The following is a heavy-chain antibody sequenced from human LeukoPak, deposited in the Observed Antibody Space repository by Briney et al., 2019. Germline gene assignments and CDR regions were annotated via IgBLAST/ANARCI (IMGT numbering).Heavy chain of an antibody. CDR3: VRGGSGRLSMIRGPLTSEFDP. J-gene: IGHJ5*02. Sequence: ASVKLSCKASTYIFTDYYLHWVRQAPGHPPGRMGRINPKSGNRKSAQKFQGRVTMTRDTSTNTAYTELGRLTSDDTAIYYCVRGGSGRLSMIRGPLTSEFDPWGQGTLVTVSS. CDR1: TYIFTDYY. D-gene: IGHD3-10*01. V-gene: IGHV1/OR15-1*01. CDR2: INPKSGNR.